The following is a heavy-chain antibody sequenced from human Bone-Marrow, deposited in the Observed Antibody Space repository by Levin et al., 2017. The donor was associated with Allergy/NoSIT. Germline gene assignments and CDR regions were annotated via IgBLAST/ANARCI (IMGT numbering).Heavy chain of an antibody. CDR3: STGIRWAQTQFDP. J-gene: IGHJ5*02. CDR2: IKSKTDGDTT. D-gene: IGHD6-13*01. V-gene: IGHV3-15*01. CDR1: GITSSNAY. Sequence: GGSLRLSCAASGITSSNAYMTWVRQAPGKGLEWVGRIKSKTDGDTTDYGAPVKGRFTISRDDSKNMVYLQMDSLKTEDTAIYYCSTGIRWAQTQFDPWGPGILVTVSS.